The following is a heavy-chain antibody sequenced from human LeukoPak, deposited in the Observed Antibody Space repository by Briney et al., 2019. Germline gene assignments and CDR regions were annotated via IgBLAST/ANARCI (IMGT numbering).Heavy chain of an antibody. D-gene: IGHD6-13*01. CDR3: ARGGIAAQRRDVFDI. CDR2: ISSSSSYI. V-gene: IGHV3-21*01. CDR1: GFTFSSYS. J-gene: IGHJ3*02. Sequence: PGGSLRLSCAASGFTFSSYSMNWVRQAPGKGVEWVSSISSSSSYIYYAESVKGRFTISRDNAKNSLYLQMNSLRAEDTAVYYCARGGIAAQRRDVFDIWGQGTMVTVSS.